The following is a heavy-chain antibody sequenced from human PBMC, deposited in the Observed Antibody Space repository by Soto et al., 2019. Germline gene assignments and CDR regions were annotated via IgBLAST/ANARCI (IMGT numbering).Heavy chain of an antibody. V-gene: IGHV3-23*01. Sequence: EVKLLESGGGLAQPGGSLRLSCVGSGFTFDSYALSWVRQAPGERLQWIAAISGSADGTDYPNSVRGRFTISRDNAKKTVHLQMDSLRVEDTAVYFCAKDTVGGYSFWSGYYSDGLDVWGQGTLVSVS. D-gene: IGHD3-3*01. CDR2: ISGSADGT. CDR3: AKDTVGGYSFWSGYYSDGLDV. CDR1: GFTFDSYA. J-gene: IGHJ3*01.